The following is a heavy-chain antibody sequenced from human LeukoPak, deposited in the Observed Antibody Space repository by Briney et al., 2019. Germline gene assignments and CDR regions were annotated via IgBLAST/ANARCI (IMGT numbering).Heavy chain of an antibody. Sequence: SETLSLTCTVSGDSVSSYSYYWNWIRPSPGKGLEWIGEINHSGSTNYNPSLKSRVTISVDTSKNQFSLKLSSVTAADTAVYYCARATFDSSGYYYEGEYWGQGTLVTVSS. CDR3: ARATFDSSGYYYEGEY. V-gene: IGHV4-39*07. CDR1: GDSVSSYSYY. CDR2: INHSGST. J-gene: IGHJ4*02. D-gene: IGHD3-22*01.